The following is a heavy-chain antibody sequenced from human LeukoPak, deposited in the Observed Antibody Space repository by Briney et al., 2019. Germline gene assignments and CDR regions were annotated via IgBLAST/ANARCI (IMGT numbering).Heavy chain of an antibody. CDR3: AKMAIVGNWFDP. CDR2: ITDSGGST. D-gene: IGHD5-12*01. CDR1: GFTFTTYA. J-gene: IGHJ5*02. Sequence: PGGSLRLSCGAAGFTFTTYAMSWVRQAPGKGLEWVSGITDSGGSTFYADAVKGRFTISRDNSKNTLYPQMNSLRAEDTAVYYCAKMAIVGNWFDPWGQGTLVTVSS. V-gene: IGHV3-23*01.